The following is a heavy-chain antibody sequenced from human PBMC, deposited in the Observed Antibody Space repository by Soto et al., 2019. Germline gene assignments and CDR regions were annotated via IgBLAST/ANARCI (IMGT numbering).Heavy chain of an antibody. J-gene: IGHJ4*02. Sequence: SDALYLTCTFSCGSIISYYWSWIRQPPGKGLEWIGYIYYSGSTNYNPSLKSRVTIAVDTSKNQFALKLSSVTAADTAVYYCARGGYSYGVFDYWGQGTLVTVSS. CDR3: ARGGYSYGVFDY. V-gene: IGHV4-59*07. CDR2: IYYSGST. CDR1: CGSIISYY. D-gene: IGHD5-18*01.